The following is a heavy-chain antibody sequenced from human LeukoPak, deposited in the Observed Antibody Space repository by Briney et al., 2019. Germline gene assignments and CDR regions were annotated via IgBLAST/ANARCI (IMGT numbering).Heavy chain of an antibody. CDR1: GYSISSSNW. J-gene: IGHJ5*02. CDR2: IYTSGST. D-gene: IGHD3-22*01. CDR3: ARSVQYYYDSSGYPDANNWFDP. V-gene: IGHV4-38-2*01. Sequence: SETLSLTCAVSGYSISSSNWWGWIRQPPGKGLEWIGRIYTSGSTNYNPSLKSRVTISVDTSKNQFSLKLSSVTAADTAVYYCARSVQYYYDSSGYPDANNWFDPWGQGTLVTVSS.